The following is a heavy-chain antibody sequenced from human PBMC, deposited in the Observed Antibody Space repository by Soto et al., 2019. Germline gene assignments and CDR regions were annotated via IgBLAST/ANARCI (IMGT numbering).Heavy chain of an antibody. CDR2: IDPSDSYT. CDR3: AGSYCGGDCYSSNWFDP. Sequence: GESLKISCKGSGYSFTSYWISWVRQMPGKGLEWMGRIDPSDSYTNYSPSFQGHVTISADKSISTAYLQWSSLKASDTAMYYCAGSYCGGDCYSSNWFDPWGQGTLVTVSS. CDR1: GYSFTSYW. V-gene: IGHV5-10-1*01. J-gene: IGHJ5*02. D-gene: IGHD2-21*02.